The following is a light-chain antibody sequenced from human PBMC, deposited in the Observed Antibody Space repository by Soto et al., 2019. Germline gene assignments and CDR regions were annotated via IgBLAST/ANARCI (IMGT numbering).Light chain of an antibody. CDR2: AAS. CDR1: QGISSY. Sequence: DIQMTQSPSFLSASVGDRVTITCRASQGISSYLAWYHQKPVKAPKLLIYAASTLQSGVPSRFSGSGSGTEFTLTIISLQPEDVATYYCQQLNDYPLTFGGGTKVDIK. V-gene: IGKV1-9*01. CDR3: QQLNDYPLT. J-gene: IGKJ4*01.